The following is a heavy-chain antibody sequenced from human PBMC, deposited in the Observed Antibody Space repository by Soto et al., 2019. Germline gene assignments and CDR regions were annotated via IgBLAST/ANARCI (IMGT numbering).Heavy chain of an antibody. CDR1: GGSISSYY. J-gene: IGHJ4*02. CDR2: IYYSGST. Sequence: SETLSLTCTVSGGSISSYYWSWIRQPPGKGLEWIGYIYYSGSTNYNPSLKSRVTISVDTSKNQFSLKLSSVTAADTAVYYCARVFDYGDYYFDYWGQGTLVTVSS. D-gene: IGHD4-17*01. V-gene: IGHV4-59*01. CDR3: ARVFDYGDYYFDY.